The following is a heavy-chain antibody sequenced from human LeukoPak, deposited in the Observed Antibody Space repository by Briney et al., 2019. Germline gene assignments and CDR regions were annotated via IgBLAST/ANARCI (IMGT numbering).Heavy chain of an antibody. CDR2: ISYDGSNK. CDR1: GFTFSSYA. CDR3: ARGFGKCSGGSCYPDY. Sequence: PGGSLRLSCAASGFTFSSYAMHWVRQAPGKGLEWVAVISYDGSNKYYADSVKGRFTISRDNSKNTLYLQMNSLRAEDTAVYYCARGFGKCSGGSCYPDYWGQGTLVIVSS. V-gene: IGHV3-30-3*01. D-gene: IGHD2-15*01. J-gene: IGHJ4*02.